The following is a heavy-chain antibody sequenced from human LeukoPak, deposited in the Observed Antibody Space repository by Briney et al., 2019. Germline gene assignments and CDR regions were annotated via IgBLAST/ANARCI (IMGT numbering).Heavy chain of an antibody. Sequence: GGSLRLSCSVSGFTFSTYEMNWVRQAPGKGLEWISYINSRGRTIYYADSVKGRFTISRDNAKNSLFLQMNSLRAEDTAVYYCARDFLHLGGWGQGTMVTVSS. D-gene: IGHD3-16*01. CDR1: GFTFSTYE. CDR3: ARDFLHLGG. V-gene: IGHV3-48*03. CDR2: INSRGRTI. J-gene: IGHJ3*01.